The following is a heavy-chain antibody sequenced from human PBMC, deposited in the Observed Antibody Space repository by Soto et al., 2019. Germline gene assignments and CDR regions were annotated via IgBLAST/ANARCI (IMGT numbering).Heavy chain of an antibody. J-gene: IGHJ1*01. Sequence: QVQLVESGGGVVQPGRSLRLSCAASGFTFSSYGIHWVRQAPGKGLEWVAVISYDGSNKYYADSVKGRFTISRDNSKNTLYLQMNSLRAEDTAVYYCAKGSRGDFWSGHEYFQHCGQGTLVTVSS. CDR3: AKGSRGDFWSGHEYFQH. CDR1: GFTFSSYG. V-gene: IGHV3-30*18. D-gene: IGHD3-3*01. CDR2: ISYDGSNK.